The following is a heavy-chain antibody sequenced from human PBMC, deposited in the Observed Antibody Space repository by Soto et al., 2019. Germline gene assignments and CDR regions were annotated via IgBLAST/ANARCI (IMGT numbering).Heavy chain of an antibody. CDR3: ARDTYSGYDFGP. J-gene: IGHJ5*02. CDR1: GGSIRIGGSS. Sequence: TRSLTRAVSGGSIRIGGSSLSWIRQPPGKGLEWIGYIYHSGSTYYNPSLKSRVTISVDRSKNRLSLQLTSVTAADTAVYYCARDTYSGYDFGPWGQGTLVTVSS. V-gene: IGHV4-30-2*01. D-gene: IGHD5-12*01. CDR2: IYHSGST.